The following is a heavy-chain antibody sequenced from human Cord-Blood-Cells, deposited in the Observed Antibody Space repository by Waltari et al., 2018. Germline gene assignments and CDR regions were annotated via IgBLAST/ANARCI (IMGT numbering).Heavy chain of an antibody. CDR1: GGPFRSYA. J-gene: IGHJ4*02. Sequence: QVQLVQSGAEVKKPGSSVKVSCKASGGPFRSYAISWVRQAPGQGLEWMGGIIPIFGTANYAQKFQGRVTITADESTSTAYMELSSLRSEDTAVYYCARDPDYGSGSDDWGQGTLVTVSS. D-gene: IGHD3-10*01. CDR2: IIPIFGTA. CDR3: ARDPDYGSGSDD. V-gene: IGHV1-69*01.